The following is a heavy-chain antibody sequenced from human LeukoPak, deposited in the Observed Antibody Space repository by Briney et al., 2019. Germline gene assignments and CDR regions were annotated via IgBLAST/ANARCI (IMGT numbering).Heavy chain of an antibody. CDR3: ARGEVAQYFQH. J-gene: IGHJ1*01. D-gene: IGHD1-26*01. Sequence: ASVKVSCTASRYTFTSYAIHWVRQAPGQRLEWMGYINGGNGGTKYSQNFQGRVTITKDTAATTAYIELTSLRSEDTAVYYCARGEVAQYFQHWGQGTRVTVSS. V-gene: IGHV1-3*01. CDR2: INGGNGGT. CDR1: RYTFTSYA.